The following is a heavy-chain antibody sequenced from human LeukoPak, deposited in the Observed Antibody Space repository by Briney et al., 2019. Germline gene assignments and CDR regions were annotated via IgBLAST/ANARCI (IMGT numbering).Heavy chain of an antibody. J-gene: IGHJ4*02. D-gene: IGHD6-13*01. V-gene: IGHV1-2*02. CDR1: GYTFTGYY. CDR3: ARGRIAAAAPFDY. Sequence: ASVKVSCKASGYTFTGYYMHWVRQAPGQGLEWMGWINPNSGGTNYAQKFQGRVTMTRDTSFSTAYMELSRLRSDDTAVYYCARGRIAAAAPFDYWGQGTLVTVSS. CDR2: INPNSGGT.